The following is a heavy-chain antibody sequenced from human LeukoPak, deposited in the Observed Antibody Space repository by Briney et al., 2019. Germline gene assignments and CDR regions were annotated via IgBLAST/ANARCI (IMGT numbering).Heavy chain of an antibody. D-gene: IGHD3-10*01. Sequence: PSETLSLTCAVYVGSFSGYYWSWIRQPPGKGLEWIGEINHSVSPNYNPSLKSRVTISIDTSKNQFSLKLSPVTAADTAVYYCARDLSDYYGSGSYRPIDAFDIWGQGTMVTVSS. CDR3: ARDLSDYYGSGSYRPIDAFDI. CDR2: INHSVSP. J-gene: IGHJ3*02. CDR1: VGSFSGYY. V-gene: IGHV4-34*01.